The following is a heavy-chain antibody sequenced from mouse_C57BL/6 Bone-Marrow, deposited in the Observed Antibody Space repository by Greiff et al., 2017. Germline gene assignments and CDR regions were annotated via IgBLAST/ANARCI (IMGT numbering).Heavy chain of an antibody. CDR2: IPPNSGST. J-gene: IGHJ3*01. V-gene: IGHV1-64*01. Sequence: QVQLQQPGAELVKPGASVKLSCKASGYTFTSYWMHWVQQRPGQGLEWIGMIPPNSGSTNYNEKLKSQVTLTVDKSSSPAYIQLSSLTSEDSAVYYCARAGFAYWGQGTLVTVSA. CDR3: ARAGFAY. CDR1: GYTFTSYW.